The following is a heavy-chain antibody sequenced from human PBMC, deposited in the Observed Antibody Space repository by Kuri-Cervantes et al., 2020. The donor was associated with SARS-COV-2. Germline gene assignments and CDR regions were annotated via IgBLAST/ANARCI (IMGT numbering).Heavy chain of an antibody. V-gene: IGHV4-59*11. J-gene: IGHJ4*02. CDR3: ASVPGIGYYFDY. CDR2: IYYSGST. CDR1: GGSISDHY. Sequence: SETLSLTCTVSGGSISDHYWSWIRQPPGKGLEWLGYIYYSGSTNYSPSLKSRVTISVDASKSQFSLKLSSVTAADTAVYYCASVPGIGYYFDYWGQGTLVTVSS. D-gene: IGHD3-10*01.